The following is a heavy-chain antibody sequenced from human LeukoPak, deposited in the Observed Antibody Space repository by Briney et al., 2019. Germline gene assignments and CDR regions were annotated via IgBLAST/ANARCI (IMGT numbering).Heavy chain of an antibody. CDR3: AVSPRTPVST. Sequence: GGSLRLSCEASGFSFSSYGMHWGRQAPGEGLEWISSISNTGNELYRDSVKGRFTISRDNLKSSVYLQMHSLRGEDTAVYHCAVSPRTPVSTWGQGTLVTVSS. CDR1: GFSFSSYG. D-gene: IGHD5/OR15-5a*01. J-gene: IGHJ4*02. CDR2: ISNTGNE. V-gene: IGHV3-48*04.